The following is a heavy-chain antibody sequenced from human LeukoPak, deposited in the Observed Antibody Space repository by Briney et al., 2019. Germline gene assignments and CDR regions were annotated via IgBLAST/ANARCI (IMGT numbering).Heavy chain of an antibody. J-gene: IGHJ4*02. CDR1: GFNFRSYT. Sequence: GGSLRLSCAASGFNFRSYTIHWVRQAPGKGLEWVAVIWYDGSKTYYAESVKGRFTISRDNSNNMAYLQMTGLRVEDTAVYYCAKEEGPDLGSWGQGTLVTVSS. V-gene: IGHV3-33*06. CDR2: IWYDGSKT. D-gene: IGHD3-16*01. CDR3: AKEEGPDLGS.